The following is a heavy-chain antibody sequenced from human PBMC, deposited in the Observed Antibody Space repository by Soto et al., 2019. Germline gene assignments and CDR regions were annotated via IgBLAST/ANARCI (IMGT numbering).Heavy chain of an antibody. CDR1: GFTFTSSA. J-gene: IGHJ6*02. V-gene: IGHV1-58*01. CDR2: IVVGSGNT. D-gene: IGHD1-7*01. Sequence: SVKVSCKASGFTFTSSAVQWVRQARGQRLEWIGWIVVGSGNTNYAQKFQERVTITRDMSTSTAYMELSSLRSEDTAVYCCAAPNYPRAPYYYYGMDVWGQGTTVTVSS. CDR3: AAPNYPRAPYYYYGMDV.